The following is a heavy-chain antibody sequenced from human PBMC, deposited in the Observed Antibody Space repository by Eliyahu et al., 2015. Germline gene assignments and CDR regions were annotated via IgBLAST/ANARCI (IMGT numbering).Heavy chain of an antibody. CDR1: GFTFSSYA. J-gene: IGHJ6*02. Sequence: EVQLLESGGGLVQPGGSLRLSCAASGFTFSSYAMSWVRQAPGKGLEWVSAISGSGGSTYYADSVKGRFTISRDNSKNTLYLQMNSLRAEDTAVYYCAKGCSSTSCYVGERGYGMDVWGQGTTVTVSS. D-gene: IGHD2-2*01. CDR2: ISGSGGST. CDR3: AKGCSSTSCYVGERGYGMDV. V-gene: IGHV3-23*01.